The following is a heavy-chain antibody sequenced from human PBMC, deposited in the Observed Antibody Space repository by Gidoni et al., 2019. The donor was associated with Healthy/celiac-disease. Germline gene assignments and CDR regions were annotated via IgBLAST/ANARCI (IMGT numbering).Heavy chain of an antibody. Sequence: DVPLVQSGAKVKKPGGSLKTSCKAYGHSFTSYWIGWVRQMPGKGLEWMGIIYPGDSDTRNSPSFQGQVTISADKSISTAYLQWSSLKASDTAMYYCASYGNSGYFDYWGQGTLVTVSS. CDR3: ASYGNSGYFDY. D-gene: IGHD3-10*01. V-gene: IGHV5-51*03. CDR2: IYPGDSDT. J-gene: IGHJ4*02. CDR1: GHSFTSYW.